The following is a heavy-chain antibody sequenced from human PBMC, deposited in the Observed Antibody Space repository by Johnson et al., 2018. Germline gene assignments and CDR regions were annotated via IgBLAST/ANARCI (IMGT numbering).Heavy chain of an antibody. CDR3: ARSYYYESSGHRYYYGMDV. V-gene: IGHV3-21*01. CDR2: ISRSSDNI. J-gene: IGHJ6*02. Sequence: EVQLLETGGGLVKPGGSLRLSCAASEFTFSSYTMNWVRQATGKGLEWVSSISRSSDNIYYAASVRGRFTISRDNCKNSLYMQMNSLRDEDTAVYYRARSYYYESSGHRYYYGMDVLGQGTTVTVSS. D-gene: IGHD3-22*01. CDR1: EFTFSSYT.